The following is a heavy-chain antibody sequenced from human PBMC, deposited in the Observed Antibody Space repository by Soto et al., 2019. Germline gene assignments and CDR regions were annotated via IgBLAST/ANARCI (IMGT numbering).Heavy chain of an antibody. CDR2: IYHSGGT. D-gene: IGHD4-17*01. CDR3: ARTMTTSGWFDP. V-gene: IGHV4-30-2*01. J-gene: IGHJ5*02. CDR1: GGPITSGGYS. Sequence: LSLTCAVSGGPITSGGYSWSWIRQPPGKGLEWIGYIYHSGGTYYNPSLKSRVTLSIDRTKKQFSLKLKSVTAADTAVYFCARTMTTSGWFDPWGQGTLVTVLL.